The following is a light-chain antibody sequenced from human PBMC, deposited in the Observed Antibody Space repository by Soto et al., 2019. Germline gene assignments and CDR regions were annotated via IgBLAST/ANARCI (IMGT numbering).Light chain of an antibody. CDR3: PQYRSDST. CDR2: DAS. Sequence: DIQMTQSPSTLSASVGDRVTITCRASQSISSWLAWYQQKPGKAPKLLIYDASSLESGVPSRFSGSGSGTELPFHHRSMRPGDFSSYYCPQYRSDSTFGPGTQVDIK. CDR1: QSISSW. J-gene: IGKJ1*01. V-gene: IGKV1-5*01.